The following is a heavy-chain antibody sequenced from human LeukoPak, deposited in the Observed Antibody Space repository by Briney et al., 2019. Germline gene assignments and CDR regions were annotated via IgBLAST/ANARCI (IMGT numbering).Heavy chain of an antibody. Sequence: GGSLRLSCAASGFTFSSYSMNWVRQAPGKGLEWVSSISSSSSYIYYADSVKGRFTISRDNAKNSLYLQMNSLRAEDTAVYYCARDAYTVTTMYYYYYMDVWGKGTMVTVSS. CDR3: ARDAYTVTTMYYYYYMDV. V-gene: IGHV3-21*01. J-gene: IGHJ6*03. CDR2: ISSSSSYI. CDR1: GFTFSSYS. D-gene: IGHD4-11*01.